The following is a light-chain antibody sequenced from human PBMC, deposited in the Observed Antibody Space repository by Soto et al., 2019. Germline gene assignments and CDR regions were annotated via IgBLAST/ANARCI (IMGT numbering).Light chain of an antibody. CDR1: QSVSSSY. CDR2: DVS. J-gene: IGKJ1*01. Sequence: EIVLTQSPGTLSLSPGERATLSCRSSQSVSSSYLAWYPPKPGQAPRLLIYDVSSRATGIPDRFSGSGSGTDFTLTISRLEPEDFAVYYCQQYGSSRTFGQGTKVEIK. V-gene: IGKV3-20*01. CDR3: QQYGSSRT.